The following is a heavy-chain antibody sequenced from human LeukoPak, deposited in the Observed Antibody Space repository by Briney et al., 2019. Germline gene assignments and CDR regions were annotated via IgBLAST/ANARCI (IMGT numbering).Heavy chain of an antibody. J-gene: IGHJ6*03. D-gene: IGHD4-11*01. CDR3: ARGTVGGNDYYYMDV. Sequence: ASVKVSFKSSVYTFTSYGINWVRQAPGQGLEWMGWISGSTGNRKYEQKIQGRVTLTTDTSTRTAYMELRSLRSDDTAVYYCARGTVGGNDYYYMDVWGKGTTVTVSS. V-gene: IGHV1-18*01. CDR2: ISGSTGNR. CDR1: VYTFTSYG.